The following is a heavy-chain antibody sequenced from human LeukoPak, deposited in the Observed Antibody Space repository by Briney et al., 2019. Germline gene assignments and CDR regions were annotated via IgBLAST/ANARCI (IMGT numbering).Heavy chain of an antibody. V-gene: IGHV7-4-1*02. Sequence: ASVKVSCKASGYTFTTYAMNWVRQAPGQGLEWMGWINTNTGNPTYAQGFTGRFVFSLDTSVSTAYLLISSLKAEDSAMCYCARGGYNGDYDYWGQGTLVTVSS. J-gene: IGHJ4*02. CDR2: INTNTGNP. CDR1: GYTFTTYA. CDR3: ARGGYNGDYDY. D-gene: IGHD4-17*01.